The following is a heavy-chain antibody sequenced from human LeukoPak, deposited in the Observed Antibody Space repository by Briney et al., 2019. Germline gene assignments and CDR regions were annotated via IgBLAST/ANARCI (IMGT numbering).Heavy chain of an antibody. D-gene: IGHD6-13*01. CDR1: GASISSSYY. Sequence: SEALSLTRTVSGASISSSYYWGWIRQSPGKGLKWIASIYFRGGTYCNPSLKSRVTISVDATKNVCSLKLTSVAAAETAVYYCVRHIAMGSPLYDWGQGTLVTVSA. CDR3: VRHIAMGSPLYD. J-gene: IGHJ4*02. V-gene: IGHV4-39*01. CDR2: IYFRGGT.